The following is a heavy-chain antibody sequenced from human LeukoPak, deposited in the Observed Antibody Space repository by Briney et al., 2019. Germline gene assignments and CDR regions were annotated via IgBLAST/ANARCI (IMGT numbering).Heavy chain of an antibody. D-gene: IGHD2/OR15-2a*01. Sequence: GGSLRLSCAASGFIFSNYAMSWVRQAPGKGLEWVSDITGSGSSTKYADSVKGRFTISRDNSKNTLHLQMNSLRAEDTAVYFCAKVSSRILGAFDIWGQGTMVTVSS. CDR2: ITGSGSST. V-gene: IGHV3-23*01. J-gene: IGHJ3*02. CDR1: GFIFSNYA. CDR3: AKVSSRILGAFDI.